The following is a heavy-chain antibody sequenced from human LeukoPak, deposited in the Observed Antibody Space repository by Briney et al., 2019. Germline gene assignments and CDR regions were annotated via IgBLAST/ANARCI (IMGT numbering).Heavy chain of an antibody. J-gene: IGHJ5*02. Sequence: PGGSLRLSCAAPGFTFSNAWMSWVRQAPGKGLEWVSAISGSGGSTYYADSVKGRFTISRDNSKNTLYLQMNSLRAEDTAVYYCAKDLMGAANWFDPWGQGTLVTVSS. CDR3: AKDLMGAANWFDP. D-gene: IGHD1-26*01. CDR2: ISGSGGST. V-gene: IGHV3-23*01. CDR1: GFTFSNAW.